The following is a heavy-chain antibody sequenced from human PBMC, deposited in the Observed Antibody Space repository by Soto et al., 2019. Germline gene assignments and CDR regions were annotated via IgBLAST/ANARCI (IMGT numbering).Heavy chain of an antibody. Sequence: SSVKVSCKASGDSFNSYAISWVRHAPGRGLEWMGGIIPIFHTANHAQKFQARVTMTADESASTAYMELSGLRSEDTAVYYCARVGYCNTTNCLFYYYHYGMDVWGHGTTVTVSS. J-gene: IGHJ6*02. CDR2: IIPIFHTA. D-gene: IGHD2-2*01. CDR1: GDSFNSYA. CDR3: ARVGYCNTTNCLFYYYHYGMDV. V-gene: IGHV1-69*13.